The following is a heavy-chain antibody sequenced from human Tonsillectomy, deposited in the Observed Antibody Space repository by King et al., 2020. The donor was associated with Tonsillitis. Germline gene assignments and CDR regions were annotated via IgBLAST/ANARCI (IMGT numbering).Heavy chain of an antibody. CDR1: GFTFSSYA. D-gene: IGHD6-13*01. CDR3: ANRQGAAGTPGVY. Sequence: VQLVESGGDVVQPGRSLRLSCAASGFTFSSYAMHWVRQAPGKGLEWVAVISYDGNNKYYADSVKGRFTISRDNSKNTLYLQMNSLRTEDTAVYYCANRQGAAGTPGVYWGQGTLVTVSS. V-gene: IGHV3-30-3*01. CDR2: ISYDGNNK. J-gene: IGHJ4*02.